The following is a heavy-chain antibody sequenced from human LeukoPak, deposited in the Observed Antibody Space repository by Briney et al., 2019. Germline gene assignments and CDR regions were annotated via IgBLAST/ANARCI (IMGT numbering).Heavy chain of an antibody. Sequence: SETLSLTCTVSGGSISSGDYYWSWIRQPPGKGLEWIGEINHSGSTNYNPSLKSRVTISVDTSKNQFSLKLSSVTAADTAVYYCARGQEFVTTMSNWGQGTLVTVSS. CDR2: INHSGST. D-gene: IGHD4-17*01. CDR1: GGSISSGDYY. J-gene: IGHJ4*02. CDR3: ARGQEFVTTMSN. V-gene: IGHV4-39*07.